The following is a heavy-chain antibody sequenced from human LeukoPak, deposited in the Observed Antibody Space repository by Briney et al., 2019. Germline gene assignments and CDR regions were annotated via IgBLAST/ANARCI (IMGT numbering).Heavy chain of an antibody. CDR1: GGSISTYY. Sequence: PSETLSLTCTVSGGSISTYYWNWIRQPPGKGLEWIGYIYYSGSTYYNPSLKSRVTISVDTSKNQFSLKLSSVTAADTAVYYCASAAAISGFQHWGQGTLVTVSS. D-gene: IGHD3-10*01. J-gene: IGHJ1*01. CDR3: ASAAAISGFQH. V-gene: IGHV4-59*12. CDR2: IYYSGST.